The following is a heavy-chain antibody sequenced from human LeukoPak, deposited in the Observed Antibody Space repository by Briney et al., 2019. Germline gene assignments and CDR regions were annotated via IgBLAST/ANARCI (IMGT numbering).Heavy chain of an antibody. Sequence: KPGGSLRLSCAASGFTFSDFYMSWIRQAPGKGPEWVSYISGSSTYTNYADSVKGRFTISRDNAKKSLYLQMNSLRAEDTAVYYCARDSGYDILTGLYYYGMDVWGQGTTVTVSS. J-gene: IGHJ6*02. CDR1: GFTFSDFY. CDR2: ISGSSTYT. CDR3: ARDSGYDILTGLYYYGMDV. D-gene: IGHD3-9*01. V-gene: IGHV3-11*06.